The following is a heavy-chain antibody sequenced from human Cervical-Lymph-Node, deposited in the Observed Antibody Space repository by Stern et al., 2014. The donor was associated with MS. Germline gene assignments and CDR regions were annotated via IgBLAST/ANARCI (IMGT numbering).Heavy chain of an antibody. J-gene: IGHJ4*02. CDR1: GDPFNNFD. CDR3: ARHQGGVAAF. CDR2: ITPLFGAA. V-gene: IGHV1-69*01. D-gene: IGHD6-13*01. Sequence: QLVQSGAEVKKPGSSVQVSCKASGDPFNNFDIGRVRQAPGQGPERLGGITPLFGAANYAQSLEDRVVCTADESTSTTYMELSRLRSEDTAIYYCARHQGGVAAFWGQGTLVTVSS.